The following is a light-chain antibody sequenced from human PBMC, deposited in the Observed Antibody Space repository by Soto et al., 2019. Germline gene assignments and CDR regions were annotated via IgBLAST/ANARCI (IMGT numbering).Light chain of an antibody. CDR1: QDIRKY. CDR3: QQYDNLPPEFT. CDR2: DAS. V-gene: IGKV1-33*01. Sequence: DIQMTQSPSSLSASVGDRVTITCQASQDIRKYLNWYQQKPGKAPKLLIYDASKLQTGVPSRFSGSGSGTDFTFTISSLQPEDIATYYCQQYDNLPPEFTFGPGTKVDL. J-gene: IGKJ3*01.